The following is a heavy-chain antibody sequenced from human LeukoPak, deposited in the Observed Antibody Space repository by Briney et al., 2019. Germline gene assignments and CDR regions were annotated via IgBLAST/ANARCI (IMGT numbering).Heavy chain of an antibody. CDR1: GFTFDNYG. CDR3: AKRSRYCSGGSCYSGGLLSY. J-gene: IGHJ4*02. CDR2: IWYDGTNK. D-gene: IGHD2-15*01. V-gene: IGHV3-30*02. Sequence: GGSLRLSCAASGFTFDNYGMHWVRQAPGEGLEWVTSIWYDGTNKYYADSVKGRFTISRDNSKITLYLQMNSLRAEDTAVYYCAKRSRYCSGGSCYSGGLLSYWGQGTLVTVSS.